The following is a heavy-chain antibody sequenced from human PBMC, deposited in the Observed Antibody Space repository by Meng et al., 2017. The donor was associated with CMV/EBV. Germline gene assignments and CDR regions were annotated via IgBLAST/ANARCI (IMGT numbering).Heavy chain of an antibody. V-gene: IGHV3-7*01. CDR3: ARYCTNTGCYIYDY. CDR2: INQGGSEK. J-gene: IGHJ4*02. Sequence: GGSLRLSCAASGFTLDDYGMSWVRQAPGKGLEWVANINQGGSEKYYVDSVKGRFTMSRDNAKNSLYLQMSSLTAEDTAVYYCARYCTNTGCYIYDYWGQGTLVTVSS. CDR1: GFTLDDYG. D-gene: IGHD2-2*02.